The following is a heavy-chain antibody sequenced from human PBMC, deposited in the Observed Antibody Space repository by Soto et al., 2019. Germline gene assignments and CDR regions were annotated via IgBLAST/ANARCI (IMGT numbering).Heavy chain of an antibody. J-gene: IGHJ4*02. CDR3: ARDDCSSTSCFYAGY. D-gene: IGHD2-2*01. Sequence: GGSLRLSCAASGFTFSRYSMNWVRQAPGKGLEWVSHISSSSSTIYYADSVKGRFTISRDNGKNSLYLQMNSLRAEDTAVYYCARDDCSSTSCFYAGYWGQGTLVTVSS. V-gene: IGHV3-48*01. CDR2: ISSSSSTI. CDR1: GFTFSRYS.